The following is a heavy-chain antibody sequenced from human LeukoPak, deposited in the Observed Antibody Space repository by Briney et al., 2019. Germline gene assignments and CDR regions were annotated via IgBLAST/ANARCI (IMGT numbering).Heavy chain of an antibody. Sequence: GGSLRLSCAASGFTFSTYGMSWVRQAPGKGLEWVSGISPSSSTHYADSVKGRFTIPRDNSKNTLYLQMNSLRAEDTAVYYCAKGRDSSGYYYAPPDDYWGQGTLVTVSS. CDR1: GFTFSTYG. J-gene: IGHJ4*02. CDR3: AKGRDSSGYYYAPPDDY. D-gene: IGHD3-22*01. V-gene: IGHV3-23*01. CDR2: ISPSSST.